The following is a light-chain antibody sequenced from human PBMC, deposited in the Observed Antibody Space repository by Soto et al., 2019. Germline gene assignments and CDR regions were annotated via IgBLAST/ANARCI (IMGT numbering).Light chain of an antibody. CDR2: DKS. V-gene: IGKV3-11*01. CDR3: QQRSNWPSLT. Sequence: EIVRTHSPATLCVSPGEIATLSVRASQSVSIHLAWYQQKGGQAPRLLIYDKSNRATGIPARFSGSGSETDFTLTISSLEPEDSAVYYCQQRSNWPSLTLGGGTKVDIK. CDR1: QSVSIH. J-gene: IGKJ4*01.